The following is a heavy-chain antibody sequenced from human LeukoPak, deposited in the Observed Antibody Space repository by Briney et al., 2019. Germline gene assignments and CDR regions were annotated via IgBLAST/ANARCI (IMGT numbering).Heavy chain of an antibody. V-gene: IGHV4-59*01. J-gene: IGHJ4*02. CDR3: ARPESGSSLSYFDY. CDR1: GFSISSYY. D-gene: IGHD1-26*01. CDR2: IYYTGST. Sequence: PSETLSLTCTVSGFSISSYYWSWIRQPPGKGLEWIGYIYYTGSTNYNPSLKSRVTISLDTSKNQFSLKLSSVTAAATAVYYCARPESGSSLSYFDYWGQGTLATVSS.